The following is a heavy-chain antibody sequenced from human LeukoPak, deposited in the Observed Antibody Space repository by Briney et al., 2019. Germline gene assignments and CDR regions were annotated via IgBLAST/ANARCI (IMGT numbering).Heavy chain of an antibody. CDR3: AKGLQWLADYYYGMDV. Sequence: GGSLRLSCAASGFTFSSYGMHWVRQAPGKGLEWVAVISYDGSNKYYADSVKGRFTISRDNSKNTLYLQMNSLRAEDSAVYYCAKGLQWLADYYYGMDVWGQGTTVTVSS. CDR2: ISYDGSNK. CDR1: GFTFSSYG. J-gene: IGHJ6*02. D-gene: IGHD6-19*01. V-gene: IGHV3-30*18.